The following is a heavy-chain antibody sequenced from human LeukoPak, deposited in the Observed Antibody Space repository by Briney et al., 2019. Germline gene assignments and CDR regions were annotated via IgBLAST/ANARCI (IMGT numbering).Heavy chain of an antibody. V-gene: IGHV1-18*01. CDR2: ISAYNGNT. Sequence: ASVKVSCKASGYTFTSYGISWVRQAPGQGLEWMGWISAYNGNTNYAQELQGRVTMTTDTSTSTAYMELRSLRSDDTAVYYCARDHCSGGSCLYNWFDPWGQGTLVTVSS. CDR3: ARDHCSGGSCLYNWFDP. CDR1: GYTFTSYG. J-gene: IGHJ5*02. D-gene: IGHD2-15*01.